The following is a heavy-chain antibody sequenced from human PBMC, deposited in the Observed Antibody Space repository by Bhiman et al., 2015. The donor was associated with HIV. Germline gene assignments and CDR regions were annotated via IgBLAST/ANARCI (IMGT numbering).Heavy chain of an antibody. CDR1: GFTFSSYW. CDR2: IKQDGSEK. CDR3: ARGTVDNLGVRSYYFDY. D-gene: IGHD5-12*01. V-gene: IGHV3-7*01. J-gene: IGHJ4*02. Sequence: EVQLVESGGGLVQPGGSLRLSCAASGFTFSSYWMSWVRQAPGKGLEWVANIKQDGSEKYYVDSVKGRFTISRDNAKNSLYLQMNSLRAEDTAVYYCARGTVDNLGVRSYYFDYWGQGTLVTVSS.